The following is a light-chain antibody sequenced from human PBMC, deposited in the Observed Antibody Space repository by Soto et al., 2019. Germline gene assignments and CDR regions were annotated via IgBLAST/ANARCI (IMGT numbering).Light chain of an antibody. CDR1: QSVGNR. CDR3: QQRRDWPWT. Sequence: EIVLTQSPATVSLSQGDTATFSCRANQSVGNRLAWYRQRPGQSPSLLTFDVSNRAPDIPFRFSGSGSGTDFTLTISSLEPEDFAIYYCQQRRDWPWTFGQGTKVEIK. CDR2: DVS. V-gene: IGKV3-11*01. J-gene: IGKJ1*01.